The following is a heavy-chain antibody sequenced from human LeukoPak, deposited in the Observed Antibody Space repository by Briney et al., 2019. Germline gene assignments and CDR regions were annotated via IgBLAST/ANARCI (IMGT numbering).Heavy chain of an antibody. CDR2: IYFTGST. Sequence: PSETLSLTCTVSGGSVSSNSYYWSWIRQPPGKGLEWIGYIYFTGSTNYNPSLKSRVTISGDTSKNQSSLKVRSVTAADTAVYYCAKGGTPYYYGMDVWGQGTTVTVSS. V-gene: IGHV4-61*01. D-gene: IGHD1-26*01. CDR3: AKGGTPYYYGMDV. CDR1: GGSVSSNSYY. J-gene: IGHJ6*02.